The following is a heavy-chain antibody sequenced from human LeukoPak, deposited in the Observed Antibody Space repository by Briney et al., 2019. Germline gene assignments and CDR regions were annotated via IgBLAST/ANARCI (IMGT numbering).Heavy chain of an antibody. CDR3: ARGPYCSGGSCYFDY. CDR1: GGSISSYY. D-gene: IGHD2-15*01. J-gene: IGHJ4*02. CDR2: IYTSGST. Sequence: SETLSLTCTVSGGSISSYYWSWIRQPAGKGLEWIGRIYTSGSTNYNPSLKSRVTISVDTSKNQFSLKLSSVTAADTAVYYCARGPYCSGGSCYFDYWGQGTLVTVSS. V-gene: IGHV4-4*07.